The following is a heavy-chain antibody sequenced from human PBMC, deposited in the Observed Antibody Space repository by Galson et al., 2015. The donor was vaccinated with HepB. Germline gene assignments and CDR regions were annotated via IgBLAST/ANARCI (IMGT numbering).Heavy chain of an antibody. CDR1: GFTFSSFW. CDR2: IKPDGGET. D-gene: IGHD2-2*01. CDR3: ASAYKYATYPYYFDY. V-gene: IGHV3-7*03. J-gene: IGHJ4*02. Sequence: SLRLSCAASGFTFSSFWMSWVRQAPGKGLEWVANIKPDGGETYYVDSVKDRFTISRDNAENSLYLQMNSLGAEDTAVYYCASAYKYATYPYYFDYWGQGALVTVSS.